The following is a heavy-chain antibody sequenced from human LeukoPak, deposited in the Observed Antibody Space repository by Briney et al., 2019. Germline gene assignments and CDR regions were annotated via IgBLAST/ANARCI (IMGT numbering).Heavy chain of an antibody. CDR1: GYTFTSYG. Sequence: ASVKVSCKASGYTFTSYGISWVRQAPGQGLEWMGWISAYNGDTNYAQKLQGRVSMTTDTSTSTAYMELRSLRSDDTAVYYCARDRRVAAARGSCMDVWGQGTTVTVSS. CDR3: ARDRRVAAARGSCMDV. D-gene: IGHD6-13*01. J-gene: IGHJ6*02. V-gene: IGHV1-18*01. CDR2: ISAYNGDT.